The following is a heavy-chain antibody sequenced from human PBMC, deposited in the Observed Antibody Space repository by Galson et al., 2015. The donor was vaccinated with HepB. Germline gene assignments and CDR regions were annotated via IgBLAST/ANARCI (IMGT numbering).Heavy chain of an antibody. V-gene: IGHV6-1*01. D-gene: IGHD4-23*01. Sequence: CAISGDSVSSNSAAWNWIRQSPSRGLEWLGRTYYRSKWYNDYAVSVKSRITINPDTSKNQLSLQLNSVTPEDTAVYYCARLLPYGRTYYYYGMDVWGQGTTVTVSS. CDR2: TYYRSKWYN. CDR1: GDSVSSNSAA. CDR3: ARLLPYGRTYYYYGMDV. J-gene: IGHJ6*02.